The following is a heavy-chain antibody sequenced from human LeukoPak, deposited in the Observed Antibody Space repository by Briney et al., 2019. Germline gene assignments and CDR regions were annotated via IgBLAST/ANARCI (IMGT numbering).Heavy chain of an antibody. V-gene: IGHV4-34*01. Sequence: SETLSLTCAVYGGSFSGYYGSWIRQPPGKGLEWIGEINHSGSTNYNPSLKSRVTISVDTSKNQFSLKLSSVTAADTAVYYCARHRRITMIVVVIKGAFDIWGQGTMVTVSS. D-gene: IGHD3-22*01. J-gene: IGHJ3*02. CDR1: GGSFSGYY. CDR2: INHSGST. CDR3: ARHRRITMIVVVIKGAFDI.